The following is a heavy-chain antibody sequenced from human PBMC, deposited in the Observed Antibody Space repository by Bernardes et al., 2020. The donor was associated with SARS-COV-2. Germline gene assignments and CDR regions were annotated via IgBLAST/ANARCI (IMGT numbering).Heavy chain of an antibody. CDR2: VTGDGHTI. Sequence: GGSLRPSCVDSGFTFNRHAMSWVRLAPGRGLEWVSGVTGDGHTIVYAESVKGRFTISKDSSKNYVYLQMNSLTAEDTAIYYCARDYIVGDSLWYFDLWGRGTLVTVSS. CDR3: ARDYIVGDSLWYFDL. J-gene: IGHJ2*01. V-gene: IGHV3-23*01. D-gene: IGHD2-21*01. CDR1: GFTFNRHA.